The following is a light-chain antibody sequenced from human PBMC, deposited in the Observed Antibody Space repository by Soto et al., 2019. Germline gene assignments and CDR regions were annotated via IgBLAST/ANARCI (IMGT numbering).Light chain of an antibody. J-gene: IGKJ1*01. CDR3: QQYGSSPRT. Sequence: EIALTQSPGILSLSPGERATLSCRASQSVSSSQLAWYQQKLGHALRLLIHDASSRATGIPDRFSGSGSGTDFTLTISRLEPEDFGVYSCQQYGSSPRTFGQGTKVEIK. V-gene: IGKV3-20*01. CDR1: QSVSSSQ. CDR2: DAS.